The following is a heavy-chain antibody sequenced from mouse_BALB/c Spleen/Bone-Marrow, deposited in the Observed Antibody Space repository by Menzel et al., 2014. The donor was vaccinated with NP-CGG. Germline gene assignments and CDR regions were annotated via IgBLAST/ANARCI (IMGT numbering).Heavy chain of an antibody. Sequence: SGAELMKPGASVKISCKATGYTFSSYWIEWVKQRPGHGLEWIGEILPGSGSTNYNEKFKGKATFTADTSSNTAYMHLSSLTSEDSSFYWCAGGGVRGGYWYFDVWGAGTTVTVSS. CDR3: AGGGVRGGYWYFDV. D-gene: IGHD2-14*01. J-gene: IGHJ1*01. CDR2: ILPGSGST. V-gene: IGHV1-9*01. CDR1: GYTFSSYW.